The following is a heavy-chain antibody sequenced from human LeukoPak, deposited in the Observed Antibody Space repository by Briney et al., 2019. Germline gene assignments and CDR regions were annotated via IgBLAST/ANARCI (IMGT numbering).Heavy chain of an antibody. CDR1: GFTFSDYY. Sequence: GGSLRLSCAASGFTFSDYYMSWIRQAPGKGLEWVSYISSSGSTIYYADSVKGRFTISRDNSKNTLYPQMNSLRAEDTAVYYCAKDRVNDYYDSSGYYYPNWFDPWGQGTLVTVSS. CDR3: AKDRVNDYYDSSGYYYPNWFDP. D-gene: IGHD3-22*01. V-gene: IGHV3-11*01. J-gene: IGHJ5*02. CDR2: ISSSGSTI.